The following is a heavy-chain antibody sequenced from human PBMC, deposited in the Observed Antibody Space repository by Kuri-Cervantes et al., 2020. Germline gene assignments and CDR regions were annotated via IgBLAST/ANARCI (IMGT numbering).Heavy chain of an antibody. D-gene: IGHD2-15*01. CDR1: GGTFSSYA. J-gene: IGHJ2*01. CDR2: IIPMFGTT. Sequence: SVKVSCKASGGTFSSYAISWVRQAPGQGLEWMGGIIPMFGTTNYAEKFQGRVTITTDESTTTATTAYMELSSLRSEDTAVYYCAKEASSSARSIGWYFDLWGRGTLVTVSS. CDR3: AKEASSSARSIGWYFDL. V-gene: IGHV1-69*05.